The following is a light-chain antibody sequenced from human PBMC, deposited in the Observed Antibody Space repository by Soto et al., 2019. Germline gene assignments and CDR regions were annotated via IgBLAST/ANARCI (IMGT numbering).Light chain of an antibody. Sequence: QSVLTQPASVSGSPGQSITISCTGTSLDVGSYNLVSCYQQHPGKAPKLMIYEGSKRPSGVSNRFSGSKSGNTASLTISGLQAEDEADYYCCSYAGSSTYVFGTGTKVTVL. CDR3: CSYAGSSTYV. CDR1: SLDVGSYNL. V-gene: IGLV2-23*01. J-gene: IGLJ1*01. CDR2: EGS.